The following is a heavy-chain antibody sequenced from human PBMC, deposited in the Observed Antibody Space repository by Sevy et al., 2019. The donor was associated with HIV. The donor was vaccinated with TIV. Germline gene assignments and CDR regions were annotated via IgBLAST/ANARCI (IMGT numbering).Heavy chain of an antibody. CDR1: GFTFSSYA. CDR2: ISYDGSNK. CDR3: AIGQGSSSSPYYFDY. D-gene: IGHD6-6*01. Sequence: GGSLRLSCAASGFTFSSYAMHWVRHAPGEGLEWVTVISYDGSNKYYADSVKGRFTISRDNSKNTLYLQMNSLRAEDTAVYYCAIGQGSSSSPYYFDYWGQGTLVTVSS. J-gene: IGHJ4*02. V-gene: IGHV3-30-3*01.